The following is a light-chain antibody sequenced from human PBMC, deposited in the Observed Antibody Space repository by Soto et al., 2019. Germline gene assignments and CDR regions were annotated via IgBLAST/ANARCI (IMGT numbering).Light chain of an antibody. CDR1: QSVSSSY. J-gene: IGKJ5*01. Sequence: EIVLTQSPGTLSLSPVGRARLSFRASQSVSSSYLAWYQQKPGQAPRLLIYGASSRATGIPDRFSGSGSGTDFTLTISRLEPEHFAVYYCQQYGSSPPITFGQGTRLEIK. CDR3: QQYGSSPPIT. V-gene: IGKV3-20*01. CDR2: GAS.